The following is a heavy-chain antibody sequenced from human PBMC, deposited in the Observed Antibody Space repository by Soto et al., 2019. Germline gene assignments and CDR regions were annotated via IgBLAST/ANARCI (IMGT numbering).Heavy chain of an antibody. CDR1: GGSISSYY. D-gene: IGHD3-3*01. Sequence: SETLSLTCTVSGGSISSYYWSWIRQPAGKGLEWIGRIYTSGSTNYNPSLKSRVTMSVDTSKNQFSLKLSSVTAADTAVYYCARDGHFTIPLGMDVWGQGTTVTVSS. J-gene: IGHJ6*02. CDR3: ARDGHFTIPLGMDV. CDR2: IYTSGST. V-gene: IGHV4-4*07.